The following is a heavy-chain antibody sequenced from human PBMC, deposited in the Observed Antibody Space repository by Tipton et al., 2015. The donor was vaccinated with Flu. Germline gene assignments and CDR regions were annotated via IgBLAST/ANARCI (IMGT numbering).Heavy chain of an antibody. D-gene: IGHD3-16*01. CDR1: GFTFTTYE. CDR2: ISTSGTTI. V-gene: IGHV3-48*03. J-gene: IGHJ4*02. Sequence: QLVQSGGGLVQPGGSLRLSCAASGFTFTTYEMNWVRQAPGKGLEWISFISTSGTTIYSADSVKGRFTISRDNAGNSLFLQMSSLRAEDTAVYYCAVWGSSSSHRGTFDYWGQGTLVTVSS. CDR3: AVWGSSSSHRGTFDY.